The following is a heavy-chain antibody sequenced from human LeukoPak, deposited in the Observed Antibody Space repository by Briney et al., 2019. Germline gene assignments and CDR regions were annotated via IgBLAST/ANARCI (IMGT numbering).Heavy chain of an antibody. D-gene: IGHD7-27*01. V-gene: IGHV3-7*01. CDR3: ARDYVWGSSESDY. Sequence: PGGSLRLSCEGSGFTFSNYWMTWFRQTPGKDLEWVGNIKYDGSEKYYVDSVKGRFTISRDNAKNSLYLHMNSLRVEDTAIYYCARDYVWGSSESDYWGQGTLVTVSS. J-gene: IGHJ4*02. CDR1: GFTFSNYW. CDR2: IKYDGSEK.